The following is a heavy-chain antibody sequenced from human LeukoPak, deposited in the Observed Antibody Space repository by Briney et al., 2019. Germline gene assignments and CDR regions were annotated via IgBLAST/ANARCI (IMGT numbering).Heavy chain of an antibody. CDR2: INAGNGNT. V-gene: IGHV1-3*01. Sequence: ASVKVSCKASGYTFTSYAMHWVRQAPGQRLEWMGWINAGNGNTKYSQKFQGRVTMTEDTSTDTAYMELSSLRSEDTAVYYCATDTNGRYYYGSGSYFAFDIWGQGTMVTVSS. J-gene: IGHJ3*02. CDR3: ATDTNGRYYYGSGSYFAFDI. CDR1: GYTFTSYA. D-gene: IGHD3-10*01.